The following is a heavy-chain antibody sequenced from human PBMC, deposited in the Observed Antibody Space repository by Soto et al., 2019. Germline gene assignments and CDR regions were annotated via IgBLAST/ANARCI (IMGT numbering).Heavy chain of an antibody. CDR1: GYTFTSYG. V-gene: IGHV1-18*01. J-gene: IGHJ4*02. Sequence: ASVKVSCKASGYTFTSYGISWVRQAPGQGLEWMGWISAYNGNTNYAQKLQGRVTMTTDTSTSTAYMELRSLRSDDTAVYYCGSVQWLVLFAFWGQGTLVIVSS. CDR3: GSVQWLVLFAF. CDR2: ISAYNGNT. D-gene: IGHD6-19*01.